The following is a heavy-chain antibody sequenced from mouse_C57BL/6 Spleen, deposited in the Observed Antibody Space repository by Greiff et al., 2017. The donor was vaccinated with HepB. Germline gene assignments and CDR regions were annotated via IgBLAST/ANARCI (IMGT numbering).Heavy chain of an antibody. CDR1: GYTFTDHT. CDR2: IYPRDGST. CDR3: SRSYYGSSSYWYVDV. J-gene: IGHJ1*03. V-gene: IGHV1-78*01. Sequence: VQLQQSDAELVKPGASVKISCKVSGYTFTDHTIHWMKQRPEQGLEWIGYIYPRDGSTKYNEKFKGKATLTADKSSSTAYMQLNSLTSEDSAVYFWSRSYYGSSSYWYVDVWGTGTTVTVSS. D-gene: IGHD1-1*01.